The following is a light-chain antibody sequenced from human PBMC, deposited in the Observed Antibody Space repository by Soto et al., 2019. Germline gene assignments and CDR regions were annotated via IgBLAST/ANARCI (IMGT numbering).Light chain of an antibody. CDR3: QQSYSTPLT. CDR1: QTIIGY. Sequence: DIQMTQSPSSLSASIGDSVTITCRASQTIIGYLNWYQQKPGKAPRLLINAASNLQSGVPSRFRGSGSETDFTLTISSLQPEDFATYYCQQSYSTPLTFGGGTKVDIK. V-gene: IGKV1-39*01. CDR2: AAS. J-gene: IGKJ4*01.